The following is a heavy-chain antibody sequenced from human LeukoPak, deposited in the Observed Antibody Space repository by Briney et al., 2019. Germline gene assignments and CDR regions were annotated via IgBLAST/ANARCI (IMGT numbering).Heavy chain of an antibody. CDR3: ASLEVGATHHDAFDI. D-gene: IGHD1-26*01. J-gene: IGHJ3*02. CDR2: INPSGGST. Sequence: ASVKVSCKASGYTFTSYYMHWVRQAPGQGLEWMGIINPSGGSTSYAQKFQGRVTMTRDTSTSTVYMELSSLRSEDTAVYYCASLEVGATHHDAFDIWGQGTMVTVSS. V-gene: IGHV1-46*01. CDR1: GYTFTSYY.